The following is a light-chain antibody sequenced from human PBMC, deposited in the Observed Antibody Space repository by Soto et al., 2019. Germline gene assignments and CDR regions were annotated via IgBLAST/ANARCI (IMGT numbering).Light chain of an antibody. CDR1: QSVSSSY. CDR2: DAS. Sequence: SCRASQSVSSSYLAWYQQKPGQAPRLPIYDASNRATGIPARFSGSGSGTDFTLTISSLEPEDFAVYYCQQRSNWLTFGGGTKVDIK. J-gene: IGKJ4*01. V-gene: IGKV3D-20*02. CDR3: QQRSNWLT.